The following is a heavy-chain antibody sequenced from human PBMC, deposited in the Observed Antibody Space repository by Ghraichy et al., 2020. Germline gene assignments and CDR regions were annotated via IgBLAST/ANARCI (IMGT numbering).Heavy chain of an antibody. CDR1: GFTFSRYW. CDR2: IKPDGSDK. CDR3: ARDPFCNGDCYYGAFDF. Sequence: GGSLRLSCAGSGFTFSRYWMSWVRQAPGKGLEWVANIKPDGSDKYYVDSLKGRFTISRDNAKNSLYLHGSSLRAEDTAVYYCARDPFCNGDCYYGAFDFWGQGTMVTVSS. V-gene: IGHV3-7*03. J-gene: IGHJ3*01. D-gene: IGHD2-21*02.